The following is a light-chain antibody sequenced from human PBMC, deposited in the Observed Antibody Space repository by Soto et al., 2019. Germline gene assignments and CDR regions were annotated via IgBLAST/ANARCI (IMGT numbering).Light chain of an antibody. J-gene: IGKJ1*01. CDR1: QSVSSY. CDR3: QQRSNWPPENT. CDR2: DAS. Sequence: EIVLTQSPATLSLSPGERATLSCRASQSVSSYLAWYQQKPGQAPRLLIYDASNRATGIPARFSGSGSGTDFTLTISSLEPEDFAVYYCQQRSNWPPENTFGQGPKVEIK. V-gene: IGKV3-11*01.